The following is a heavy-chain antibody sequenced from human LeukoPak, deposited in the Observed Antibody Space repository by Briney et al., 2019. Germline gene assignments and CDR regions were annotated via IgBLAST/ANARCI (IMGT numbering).Heavy chain of an antibody. CDR2: VYSENT. CDR3: ARGLEVRARVGYHYYMDV. Sequence: SETLSLTCTVSGDSISSSSFFWGWIRQPPGKGLEWIGAVYSENTYYNPSLKSRVSISVDTSKNQFSLTMSSVAAADTAVYFCARGLEVRARVGYHYYMDVWGKGTAVTVSS. V-gene: IGHV4-39*07. J-gene: IGHJ6*03. CDR1: GDSISSSSFF. D-gene: IGHD1-26*01.